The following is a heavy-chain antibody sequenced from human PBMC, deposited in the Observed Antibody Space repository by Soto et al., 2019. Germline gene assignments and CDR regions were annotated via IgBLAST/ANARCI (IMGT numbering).Heavy chain of an antibody. CDR1: GFTFRSVG. CDR3: TREGTFGSGSNQAWFDP. CDR2: IWYDGSKE. Sequence: QEQLAESGGSVVQPGTSLRLSCTASGFTFRSVGMNWVRQAPGKGLEWVALIWYDGSKEYYADSVKGRFTISRDDSNNTSYLQLDSLRAEDTAVYYCTREGTFGSGSNQAWFDPWGQGTLVTVSS. J-gene: IGHJ5*02. D-gene: IGHD6-25*01. V-gene: IGHV3-33*08.